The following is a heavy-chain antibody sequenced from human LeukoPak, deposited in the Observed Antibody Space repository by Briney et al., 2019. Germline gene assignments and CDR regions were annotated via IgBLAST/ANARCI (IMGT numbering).Heavy chain of an antibody. CDR3: ARDGGLYSFDL. D-gene: IGHD3-16*01. CDR1: GGSISSYY. CDR2: IYYSGTT. V-gene: IGHV4-59*01. Sequence: PSETLSLTCTVSGGSISSYYWTWIRQPPGKGLEWIGYIYYSGTTNYNPSLRSRVTLSVDTAKNQFSLKLTSVTAADTAVYFCARDGGLYSFDLWGQGTLVTVSS. J-gene: IGHJ4*02.